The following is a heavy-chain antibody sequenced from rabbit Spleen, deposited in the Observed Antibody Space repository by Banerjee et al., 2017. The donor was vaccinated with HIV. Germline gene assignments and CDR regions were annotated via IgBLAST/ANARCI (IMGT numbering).Heavy chain of an antibody. CDR3: GRAGEGGYGYLDL. CDR1: GFSFNDRDV. CDR2: IFSSSDIT. Sequence: QSLEESGGGLVQPEGSLTLTCKASGFSFNDRDVMCWVRQAPGKGLEWIGCIFSSSDITWYATWAKGRFTISKTSSTTVTLQMTSLTVADTATFFCGRAGEGGYGYLDLWGQGTLVTVS. V-gene: IGHV1S40*01. D-gene: IGHD2-1*01. J-gene: IGHJ4*01.